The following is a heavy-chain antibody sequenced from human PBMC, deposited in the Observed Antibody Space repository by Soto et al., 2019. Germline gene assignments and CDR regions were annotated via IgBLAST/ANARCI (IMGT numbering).Heavy chain of an antibody. CDR2: INPNSGGT. V-gene: IGHV1-2*04. CDR3: ARERDFWSGYTLSGMDV. Sequence: GSVKVSCKASGYTFTGYYMHWVRQAPGQGLERMGWINPNSGGTNYAQKFQGWVTMTRDTSISTAYMELSRLRSDDTAVYYCARERDFWSGYTLSGMDVWGQGTTVTVSS. CDR1: GYTFTGYY. J-gene: IGHJ6*02. D-gene: IGHD3-3*01.